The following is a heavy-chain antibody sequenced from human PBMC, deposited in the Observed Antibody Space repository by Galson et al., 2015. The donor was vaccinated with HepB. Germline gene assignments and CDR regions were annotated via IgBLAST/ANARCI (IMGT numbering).Heavy chain of an antibody. Sequence: SLRLSCAASGFTFSPYAMNWVRQAPGKGLEWVSGVSGSGVRTDYAESVKGRVTISRDNSKNTLYLQMNSPRAEDTALYYCAQDTLAKPSDILTGYFGYWGQGTLVTVSS. V-gene: IGHV3-23*01. D-gene: IGHD3-9*01. CDR2: VSGSGVRT. CDR3: AQDTLAKPSDILTGYFGY. CDR1: GFTFSPYA. J-gene: IGHJ4*02.